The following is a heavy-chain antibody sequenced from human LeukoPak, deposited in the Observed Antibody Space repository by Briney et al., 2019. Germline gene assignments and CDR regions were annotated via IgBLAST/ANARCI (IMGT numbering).Heavy chain of an antibody. CDR2: INHSGST. Sequence: SETLSLTCAVYGGSFSGYYWSWIRQPPGKGLEWIGEINHSGSTNYNPSLKSRVTISVVTSKNFFSLKLSSVTAADTAVYYCARLNRYCGSTSCYDYWGQGTLVTVSS. CDR3: ARLNRYCGSTSCYDY. V-gene: IGHV4-34*01. J-gene: IGHJ4*02. CDR1: GGSFSGYY. D-gene: IGHD2-2*01.